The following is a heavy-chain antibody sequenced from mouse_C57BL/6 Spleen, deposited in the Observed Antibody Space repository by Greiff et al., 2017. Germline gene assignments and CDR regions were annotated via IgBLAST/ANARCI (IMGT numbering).Heavy chain of an antibody. CDR1: GFTFSDYY. CDR2: INYDGSST. D-gene: IGHD2-4*01. CDR3: ARAYYDYDYFDY. J-gene: IGHJ2*01. V-gene: IGHV5-16*01. Sequence: EVMLVESEGGLVQPGSSMKLSCTASGFTFSDYYMAWVRQVPEKGLEWVANINYDGSSTYYLDSLKSRFIISRDNAKNILYLQMSSLKSEDTATYYCARAYYDYDYFDYWGQGTTLTVSS.